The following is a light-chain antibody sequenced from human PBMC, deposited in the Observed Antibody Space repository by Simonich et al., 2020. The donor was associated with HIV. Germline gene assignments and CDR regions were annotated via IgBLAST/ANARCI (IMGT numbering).Light chain of an antibody. CDR1: SSFDIGDYNY. CDR3: SSYTSSSTWV. V-gene: IGLV2-14*03. CDR2: YVS. Sequence: QSALTQPASVSGSPGQSITISCTGTSSFDIGDYNYVSWYQQHPGKAPKLISYYVSKRPSGISDRFSGSKSGNTASLTISGLLAEDEADYYCSSYTSSSTWVFGGGTKLTVL. J-gene: IGLJ3*02.